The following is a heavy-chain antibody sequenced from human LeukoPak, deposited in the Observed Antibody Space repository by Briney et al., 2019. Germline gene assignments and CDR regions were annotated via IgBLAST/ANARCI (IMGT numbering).Heavy chain of an antibody. J-gene: IGHJ6*03. V-gene: IGHV3-48*01. CDR2: ISSSSSTI. CDR3: ARVSDSSSSAWFDYYYYMDV. CDR1: GFTFSSYS. Sequence: GGSLRLSCAASGFTFSSYSMNWVRQAPGKGLEWVSYISSSSSTIYYADSVKGRFTISRDNAKNSLYLQMNSLRAEDTAVYYCARVSDSSSSAWFDYYYYMDVWGKGTTVTVSS. D-gene: IGHD6-6*01.